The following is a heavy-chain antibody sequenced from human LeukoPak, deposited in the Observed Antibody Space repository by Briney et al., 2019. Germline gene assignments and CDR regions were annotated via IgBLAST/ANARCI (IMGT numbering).Heavy chain of an antibody. J-gene: IGHJ6*02. CDR2: ISAYNGNT. Sequence: VASVKVSCKSSGYTFTTYGISRVRQAPGQGLGWMGWISAYNGNTNYAQTLQVRVTLTTDTSTTTAYMELRSLRSDDQAGYYCAMLTPYYYDSSGYYSGMDVWGQRTTVAVSS. V-gene: IGHV1-18*01. CDR3: AMLTPYYYDSSGYYSGMDV. CDR1: GYTFTTYG. D-gene: IGHD3-22*01.